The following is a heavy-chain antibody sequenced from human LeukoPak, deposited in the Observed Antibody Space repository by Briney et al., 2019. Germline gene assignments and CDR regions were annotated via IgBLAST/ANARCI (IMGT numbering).Heavy chain of an antibody. CDR1: GFLFSNSW. D-gene: IGHD5-12*01. Sequence: PGGSLRLSCADSGFLFSNSWMAWVRRAPGRGLEWLANINQDGSAKTCVDSVKGRFTISRDNAKNSLYLQMNSLRAEDTAMYYCARDSGYNAFDYWGQGTLVTVSS. CDR3: ARDSGYNAFDY. J-gene: IGHJ4*02. V-gene: IGHV3-7*05. CDR2: INQDGSAK.